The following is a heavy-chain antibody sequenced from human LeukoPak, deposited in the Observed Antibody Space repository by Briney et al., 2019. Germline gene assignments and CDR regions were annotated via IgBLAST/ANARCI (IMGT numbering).Heavy chain of an antibody. CDR3: AKGASRDGGVSGA. D-gene: IGHD2-8*02. Sequence: GGSLRLSCAASGFTFDDYAMHWVRQAPGKGLEWVSGISWNSGSIGYADSVKGRFTISRDNAKNSLYLQMNSLRPEDTALHYCAKGASRDGGVSGAWGQGTLVTVSS. V-gene: IGHV3-9*01. CDR1: GFTFDDYA. CDR2: ISWNSGSI. J-gene: IGHJ5*02.